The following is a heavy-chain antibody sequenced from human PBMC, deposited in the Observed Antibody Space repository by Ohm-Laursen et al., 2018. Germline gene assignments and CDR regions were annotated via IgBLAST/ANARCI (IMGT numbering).Heavy chain of an antibody. CDR3: AALFYGTGSY. J-gene: IGHJ4*02. Sequence: SLRLSCTAPGSPFSSYNMNWVRQAPGKGLEWVSYISSSSTTIYYADSVKGRFTISRDNAKNSLYLQMNSLRAEDTAVYYCAALFYGTGSYWSQGTQVTVSS. CDR2: ISSSSTTI. V-gene: IGHV3-48*04. CDR1: GSPFSSYN. D-gene: IGHD3-10*01.